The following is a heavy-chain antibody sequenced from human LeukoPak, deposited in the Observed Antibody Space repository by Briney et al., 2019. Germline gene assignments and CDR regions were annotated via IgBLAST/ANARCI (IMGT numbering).Heavy chain of an antibody. V-gene: IGHV3-21*01. CDR3: ARSYYDILTGYAPGAFDI. Sequence: GGSLRLSCAASGFTFSSYSMNWVRQAPGKGLESVSSLSSSTSYIYYADSVRGRFTSSRANAKNSLYLQMNSLRAEDTAVYYCARSYYDILTGYAPGAFDIWGQGTMVTVSS. J-gene: IGHJ3*02. CDR2: LSSSTSYI. CDR1: GFTFSSYS. D-gene: IGHD3-9*01.